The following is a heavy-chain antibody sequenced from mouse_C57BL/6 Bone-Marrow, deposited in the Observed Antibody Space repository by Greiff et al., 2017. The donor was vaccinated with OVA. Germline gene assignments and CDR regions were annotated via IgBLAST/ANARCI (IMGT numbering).Heavy chain of an antibody. J-gene: IGHJ4*01. Sequence: VQLQQPGAELVKPGASVKVSCKASGYTFTSYWMHWVKQRPGQGLEWIGRIHPSDSDTNYNQKFKGKATLTVDESSSTAYMQLSSLTSEDSAVYYCAIFYPFYAMDYWGQGTSVTVSS. CDR2: IHPSDSDT. CDR1: GYTFTSYW. CDR3: AIFYPFYAMDY. V-gene: IGHV1-74*01. D-gene: IGHD2-1*01.